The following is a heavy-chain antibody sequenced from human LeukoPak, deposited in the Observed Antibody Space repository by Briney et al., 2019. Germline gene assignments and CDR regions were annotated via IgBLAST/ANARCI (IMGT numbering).Heavy chain of an antibody. CDR1: GGSINTYC. J-gene: IGHJ4*02. CDR3: ARQVTFGYAFAYYFDY. CDR2: IYYSGST. Sequence: PSETLSLTCTVSGGSINTYCWSWIRQPPGKGLEWIGYIYYSGSTNYNPSLKSRVTISVDTSKNQFSLKLSSVTAADTAVYYCARQVTFGYAFAYYFDYWGQGSLVTVSS. D-gene: IGHD5-18*01. V-gene: IGHV4-59*01.